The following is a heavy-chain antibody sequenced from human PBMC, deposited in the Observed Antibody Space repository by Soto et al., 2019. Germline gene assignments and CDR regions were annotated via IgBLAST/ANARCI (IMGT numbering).Heavy chain of an antibody. V-gene: IGHV1-18*04. CDR2: ISAYNGNT. CDR3: ARDHCSSTSCYQSAFDI. CDR1: GYTLTGYY. D-gene: IGHD2-2*01. J-gene: IGHJ3*02. Sequence: ASVKVSCKASGYTLTGYYMDWVRQAPGQWLEWMGLISAYNGNTSYAQKLQGRVTMTTDTSTSTAYMELRSLRSDDTAVYYCARDHCSSTSCYQSAFDIWGQGTMVTVSS.